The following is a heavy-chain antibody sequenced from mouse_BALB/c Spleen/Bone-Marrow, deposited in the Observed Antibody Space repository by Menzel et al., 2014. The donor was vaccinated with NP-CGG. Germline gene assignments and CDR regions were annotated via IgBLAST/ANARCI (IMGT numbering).Heavy chain of an antibody. J-gene: IGHJ3*01. Sequence: EVQLQESGPELAKPGASVKVSCKASGYAFTSYNMYWATQRHGKSLEWIGYIDPYNGGTSYNQKFKGKATLTVDKSSSTAYMHLNRLTSEDAAVYYCARENYGSSPAYWGQGTLVTVSA. D-gene: IGHD1-1*01. CDR1: GYAFTSYN. CDR2: IDPYNGGT. CDR3: ARENYGSSPAY. V-gene: IGHV1S135*01.